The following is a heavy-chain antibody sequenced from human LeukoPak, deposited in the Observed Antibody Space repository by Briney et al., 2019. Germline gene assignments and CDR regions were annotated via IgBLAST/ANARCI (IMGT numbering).Heavy chain of an antibody. J-gene: IGHJ6*03. CDR2: IYYSGST. CDR3: ARDRSPDMDV. CDR1: GGSISSYY. V-gene: IGHV4-59*12. Sequence: SETLSLTCTVSGGSISSYYWSWIRQPPGKGLEWIGYIYYSGSTNYNPSLKSRVTISVDTSKNQFSLKLSSVTAADTAVYYCARDRSPDMDVWGKGTTVTISS. D-gene: IGHD1-14*01.